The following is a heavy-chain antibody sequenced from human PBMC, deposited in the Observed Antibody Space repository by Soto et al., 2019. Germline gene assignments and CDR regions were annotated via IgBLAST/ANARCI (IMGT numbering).Heavy chain of an antibody. V-gene: IGHV4-39*01. D-gene: IGHD1-20*01. J-gene: IGHJ3*01. CDR1: GGSVSSGNYF. Sequence: QLQLQESGPGLVKPAETLSLKCAVSGGSVSSGNYFWGWIRQPPGKGLEWIGTMYYNGDTYYSPSLESRVTMSVDTAQNQFSLRLTSVTAADTAVYYCARRLIDTWNQGHAFDFWGQGTLVTVSS. CDR3: ARRLIDTWNQGHAFDF. CDR2: MYYNGDT.